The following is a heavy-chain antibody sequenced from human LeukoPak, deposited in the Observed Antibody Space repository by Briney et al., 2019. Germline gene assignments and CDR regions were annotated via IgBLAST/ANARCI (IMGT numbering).Heavy chain of an antibody. Sequence: GRSECLTCAASGFTFSTYGMHWVRQGPGKGLEWVTFIWYDGTDKNYADSVKGRFTISRDNSKNTLYLQMNSLRAEDTAVYYCARSASTYYYGMSVWGQGTTVTVSS. CDR2: IWYDGTDK. CDR3: ARSASTYYYGMSV. D-gene: IGHD6-6*01. J-gene: IGHJ6*02. V-gene: IGHV3-33*01. CDR1: GFTFSTYG.